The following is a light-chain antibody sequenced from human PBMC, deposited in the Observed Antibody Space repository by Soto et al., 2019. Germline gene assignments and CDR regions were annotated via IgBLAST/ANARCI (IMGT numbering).Light chain of an antibody. J-gene: IGKJ4*01. CDR1: QSITTY. CDR2: AES. Sequence: DIQMTQSPSSLSASVGDRVTITCRASQSITTYLNWYQQKPGKAPRLLIYAESTLQSGVTSRFSGSGFGTDFTLTISSLLPEDFAIYYCQQSYTTPPTFGGGTKVEIK. CDR3: QQSYTTPPT. V-gene: IGKV1-39*01.